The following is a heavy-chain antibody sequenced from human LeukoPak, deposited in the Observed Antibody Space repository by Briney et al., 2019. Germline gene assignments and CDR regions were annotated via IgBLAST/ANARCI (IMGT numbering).Heavy chain of an antibody. V-gene: IGHV3-53*01. Sequence: GGSLSLSCAASGITVSSSDMSWVRQAPGKGLEWVSVIYSGGTTYYADSVKGRFTISRDNSKNTLYLQMSSVRAEDTAVYYCARDQDYWGQGTLVTVSS. CDR2: IYSGGTT. D-gene: IGHD2-15*01. CDR3: ARDQDY. J-gene: IGHJ4*02. CDR1: GITVSSSD.